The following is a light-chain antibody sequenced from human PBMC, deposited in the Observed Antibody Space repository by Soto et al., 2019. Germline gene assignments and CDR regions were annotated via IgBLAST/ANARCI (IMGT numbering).Light chain of an antibody. Sequence: SVLTQPPSASGTPGQRVTISCSGSSXNIGSNTVNWYQQLPGTAPKLLIYSNNQRPSGVPDRFSGSKSGTSASLAISGLQSEDEADYYCATWDDSLNGLVFGVGTKVTVL. CDR2: SNN. CDR1: SXNIGSNT. V-gene: IGLV1-44*01. J-gene: IGLJ2*01. CDR3: ATWDDSLNGLV.